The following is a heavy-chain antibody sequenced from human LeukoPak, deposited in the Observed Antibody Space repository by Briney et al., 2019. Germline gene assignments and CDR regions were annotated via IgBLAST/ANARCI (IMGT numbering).Heavy chain of an antibody. J-gene: IGHJ6*02. CDR3: ARDRRYSSGQPYGMDV. CDR2: ISYDGSNK. Sequence: GGSLRLSCAASGFTFSSYAMHWVRQAPGKGLEWVAVISYDGSNKYYADSVKGRFTISRDNSKNTLYLQMNSLRAEDTAVYYCARDRRYSSGQPYGMDVWGQGTTVTVSS. CDR1: GFTFSSYA. D-gene: IGHD6-19*01. V-gene: IGHV3-30-3*01.